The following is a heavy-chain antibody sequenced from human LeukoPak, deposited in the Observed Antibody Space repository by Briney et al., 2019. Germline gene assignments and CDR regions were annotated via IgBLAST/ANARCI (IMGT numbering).Heavy chain of an antibody. V-gene: IGHV4-59*01. Sequence: SETLSLTCTVSGGSISSYYWSWIRQPPGKGLEWIGYIYYSGSTNYNPSLKSRVTISVDTSKNQFSLKLSSVTAADTAVYYCARDQWAHSMVPQQLGLYNWFDPWGQGTLVTVSS. CDR1: GGSISSYY. CDR3: ARDQWAHSMVPQQLGLYNWFDP. CDR2: IYYSGST. D-gene: IGHD6-13*01. J-gene: IGHJ5*02.